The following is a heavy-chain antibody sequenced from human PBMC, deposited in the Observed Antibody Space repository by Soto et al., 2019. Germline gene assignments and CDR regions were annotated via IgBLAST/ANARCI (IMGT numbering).Heavy chain of an antibody. CDR2: IAFTGSAT. J-gene: IGHJ5*02. Sequence: SGGSLRLSCATSGFTFHDYAMSWVSQAPGKGLEWVSAIAFTGSATYYADSVKGRFTISRDNSKNIVYLQMNSLSVDDTALYFCGKEVEPVRLVAVDLWGQGTQVTVSS. CDR3: GKEVEPVRLVAVDL. V-gene: IGHV3-23*01. D-gene: IGHD2-2*01. CDR1: GFTFHDYA.